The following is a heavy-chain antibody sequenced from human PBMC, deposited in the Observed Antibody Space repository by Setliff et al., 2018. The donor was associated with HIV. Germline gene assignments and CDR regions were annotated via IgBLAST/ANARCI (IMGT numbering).Heavy chain of an antibody. CDR2: ISNDGGRT. V-gene: IGHV3-43*01. CDR1: GFTFDDYN. D-gene: IGHD2-21*02. Sequence: HPGGSLRLSCAASGFTFDDYNMHWVRQTPGKGLEWISIISNDGGRTSYADSLKGRFTISRDNSKNSLYLQMHGLRNEDTALYYCAKNYGVVTYAFDIWGQGTMVTVSS. CDR3: AKNYGVVTYAFDI. J-gene: IGHJ3*02.